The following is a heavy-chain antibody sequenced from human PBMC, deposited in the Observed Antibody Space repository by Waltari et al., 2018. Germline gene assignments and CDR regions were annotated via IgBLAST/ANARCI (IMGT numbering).Heavy chain of an antibody. V-gene: IGHV4-59*08. CDR1: GGSISSYY. CDR3: ARRWIAAADPYYYYYMDV. D-gene: IGHD6-13*01. CDR2: IYYSGST. J-gene: IGHJ6*03. Sequence: QVQLQESGPGLVKPSETLSLTCTVSGGSISSYYWSWIRQPPGKGLEWIGYIYYSGSTSYNPSLKSRVTISVDTSKNQFSLKLSSVTAADTAVYYCARRWIAAADPYYYYYMDVWGKGTTVTISS.